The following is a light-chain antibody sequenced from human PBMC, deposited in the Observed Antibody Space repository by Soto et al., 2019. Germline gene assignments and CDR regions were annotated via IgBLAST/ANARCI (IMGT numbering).Light chain of an antibody. V-gene: IGKV2-30*01. CDR2: KVS. CDR1: QSLAYSDGNTY. Sequence: DVVMTPSPLSLPVTLGQPASISCRSSQSLAYSDGNTYLNWFQQRPGQSPRRLIYKVSNRDSWVPDRFSGSGAGTDFTLKISGVEAEDVGVYYCMQGTHWPPYTFGQGTKLEIK. CDR3: MQGTHWPPYT. J-gene: IGKJ2*01.